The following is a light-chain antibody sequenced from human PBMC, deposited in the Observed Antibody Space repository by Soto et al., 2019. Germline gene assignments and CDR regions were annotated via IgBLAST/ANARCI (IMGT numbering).Light chain of an antibody. V-gene: IGKV3-15*01. J-gene: IGKJ1*01. Sequence: EIVVTQSPATLSGSPGERVTLSCRASQFVSSRFSWYQQRPGQVPRLLIYDTSTRAPGISARFSGSGSGTEVSLTIITMQAEEFAVYYCHEHLQWPPGMFGQGTTVDMK. CDR2: DTS. CDR3: HEHLQWPPGM. CDR1: QFVSSR.